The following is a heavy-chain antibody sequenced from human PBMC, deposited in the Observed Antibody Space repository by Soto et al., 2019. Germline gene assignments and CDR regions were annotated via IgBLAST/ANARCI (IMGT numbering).Heavy chain of an antibody. D-gene: IGHD5-18*01. CDR1: GYSFTRYA. J-gene: IGHJ4*02. V-gene: IGHV1-3*01. CDR3: ARDRGIQLWQYAPDFEY. Sequence: ASVKVSCKASGYSFTRYAMDWVRQAPGQRPEWMGRIYPGNSNTKYSERFQGRVTITWDTSASTAYMELSSLKSEDTAVYYCARDRGIQLWQYAPDFEYWGQGTLVTVSS. CDR2: IYPGNSNT.